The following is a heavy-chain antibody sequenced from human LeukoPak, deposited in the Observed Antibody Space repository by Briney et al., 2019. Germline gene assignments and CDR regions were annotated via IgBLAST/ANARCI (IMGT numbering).Heavy chain of an antibody. Sequence: GGSLRLSCAASGFTFSSYAMHWVRQAPGKGLEWVAVISYDGSNKYYADSVKGRFTISRDNSKNTLYLQMNSLRAEDTAVYYCARGEDSSSWYGLGYYYMDVWGKGTTVTVSS. CDR2: ISYDGSNK. V-gene: IGHV3-30*01. J-gene: IGHJ6*03. D-gene: IGHD6-13*01. CDR3: ARGEDSSSWYGLGYYYMDV. CDR1: GFTFSSYA.